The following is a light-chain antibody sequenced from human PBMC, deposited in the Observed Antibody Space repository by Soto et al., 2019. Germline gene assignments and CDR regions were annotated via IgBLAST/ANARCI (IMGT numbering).Light chain of an antibody. CDR3: QQYDSQPRT. CDR2: GAS. CDR1: QSVSSEY. Sequence: EIVLTQSPGTLSLSPGERATLSCRASQSVSSEYLAWYQQKPGQGPRPLMYGASNRATGIPDRFSGSGSGTDFTLTISRLEPEDFALYYCQQYDSQPRTFGQGTKVEIK. J-gene: IGKJ1*01. V-gene: IGKV3-20*01.